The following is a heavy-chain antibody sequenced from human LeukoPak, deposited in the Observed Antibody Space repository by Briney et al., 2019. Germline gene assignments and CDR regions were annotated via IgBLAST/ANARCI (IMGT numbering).Heavy chain of an antibody. V-gene: IGHV4/OR15-8*02. CDR3: SRESGPFCPFGY. CDR2: ISLAGQT. CDR1: GGXISGTNC. Sequence: PSDTLSLTCVVSGGXISGTNCWSWVCQPPGQGLEWIGEISLAGQTNYNPSLNGRVTMSLDKSSNQLSLHLTSVTAADTATYFCSRESGPFCPFGYWGQGTLVIVSS. D-gene: IGHD1-26*01. J-gene: IGHJ4*02.